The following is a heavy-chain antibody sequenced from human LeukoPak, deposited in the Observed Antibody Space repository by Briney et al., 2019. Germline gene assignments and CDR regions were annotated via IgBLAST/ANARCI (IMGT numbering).Heavy chain of an antibody. V-gene: IGHV3-30*02. CDR3: AKDIGSYYDY. J-gene: IGHJ4*02. D-gene: IGHD3-10*01. Sequence: GGSLRLSCAASGFTFTNYWMSWVRQAPGKGLEWVTFIQYDGSKKYYADSVKGRFTISRDNSKNTLYLEMNSLRAEDTAVYYCAKDIGSYYDYWGQGILVTVSS. CDR2: IQYDGSKK. CDR1: GFTFTNYW.